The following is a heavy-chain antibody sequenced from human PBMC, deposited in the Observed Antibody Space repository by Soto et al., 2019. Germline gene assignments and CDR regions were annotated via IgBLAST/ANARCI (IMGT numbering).Heavy chain of an antibody. CDR1: GGSISSGGYY. D-gene: IGHD3-9*01. CDR3: ARIMDILTDANDY. Sequence: PSETLSLTCTVSGGSISSGGYYWSWIRQHPGKGLEWIGYIYYSGSTYYNPSLKSRVTISVDTSKNQFSLKLSSVTAADTAVYYCARIMDILTDANDYWGQGTLVTFPS. V-gene: IGHV4-31*03. J-gene: IGHJ4*02. CDR2: IYYSGST.